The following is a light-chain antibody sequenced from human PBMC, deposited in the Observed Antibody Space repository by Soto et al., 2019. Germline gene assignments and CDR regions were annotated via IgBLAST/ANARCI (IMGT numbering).Light chain of an antibody. Sequence: QSFLTQPPSVSGAAGQRVTISCTGSSSNIGAGYDVHWYQQLPGTAPKLLIYANGNRPSGVPDRFSGSKSGTSASLAITGLQAEDEADYYCQSYDRSLSGYVLGAGTKVTVL. CDR2: ANG. CDR3: QSYDRSLSGYV. V-gene: IGLV1-40*01. J-gene: IGLJ1*01. CDR1: SSNIGAGYD.